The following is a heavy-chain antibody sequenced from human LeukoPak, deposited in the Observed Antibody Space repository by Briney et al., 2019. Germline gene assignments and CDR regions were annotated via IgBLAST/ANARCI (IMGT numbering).Heavy chain of an antibody. V-gene: IGHV3-43D*03. CDR3: AKDLGGSGSYPQYYFDY. Sequence: GALRLSCSASGFTFDDYAMHWVRQAPGKGLEWVSLISWDGGSTYYADSVKGRFTISRDNSKNSLYLQMNSLRAEDTALYYCAKDLGGSGSYPQYYFDYWGQGTLVTVSS. CDR2: ISWDGGST. D-gene: IGHD3-10*01. J-gene: IGHJ4*02. CDR1: GFTFDDYA.